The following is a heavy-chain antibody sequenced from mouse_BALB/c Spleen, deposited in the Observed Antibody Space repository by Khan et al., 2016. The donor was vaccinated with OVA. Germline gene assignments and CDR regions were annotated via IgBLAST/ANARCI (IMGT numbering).Heavy chain of an antibody. V-gene: IGHV1-81*01. CDR3: ARGDGYFVVFDY. CDR2: IYPGSDNA. CDR1: GYTFTYYV. Sequence: VQLQESGPELVKPGASVKMSCKASGYTFTYYVITWVKQRTGQGLEWIGEIYPGSDNAYYNERFKGKATLTADKSSNTTHMQLSSLTSEDSAVYFCARGDGYFVVFDYWGQGTTLTVSS. D-gene: IGHD2-3*01. J-gene: IGHJ2*01.